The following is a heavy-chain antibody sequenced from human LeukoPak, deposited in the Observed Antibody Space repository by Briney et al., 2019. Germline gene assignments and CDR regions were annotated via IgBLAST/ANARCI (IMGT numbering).Heavy chain of an antibody. CDR3: AKDHYWSIDY. Sequence: GGSLRLSCAASGFTFSSYGMHWVRQAPGKGLEWVAVIWYDGNNKYYADSVKGRFTISRDNSKNTLYLQMNSLRAEDTGVYYCAKDHYWSIDYWGRGTLVTVSS. CDR2: IWYDGNNK. CDR1: GFTFSSYG. V-gene: IGHV3-33*06. D-gene: IGHD3-3*01. J-gene: IGHJ4*02.